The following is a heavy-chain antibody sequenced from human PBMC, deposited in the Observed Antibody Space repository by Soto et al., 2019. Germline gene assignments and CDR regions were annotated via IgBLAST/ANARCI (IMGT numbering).Heavy chain of an antibody. Sequence: QLQESGPGLVKPSETLSLTCTVSGGSMSTYYWSWIRQPPGKGLEWIGYIYSSGSTKYSPSLKSRVTISVDPSKTQFSLRLSSVTAADTAVYYCARGIAVAGLGYWGQGTLVTVSS. V-gene: IGHV4-59*01. J-gene: IGHJ4*02. CDR2: IYSSGST. CDR1: GGSMSTYY. D-gene: IGHD6-19*01. CDR3: ARGIAVAGLGY.